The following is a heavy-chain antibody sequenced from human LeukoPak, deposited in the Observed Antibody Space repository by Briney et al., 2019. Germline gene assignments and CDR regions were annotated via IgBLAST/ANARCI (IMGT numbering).Heavy chain of an antibody. CDR1: GYSFTNFW. CDR2: IDPGDSDS. CDR3: ASILGRYYDSSGPYYPEWFDP. V-gene: IGHV5-51*01. J-gene: IGHJ5*02. D-gene: IGHD3-22*01. Sequence: GESLKISCKGSGYSFTNFWIAWVRQMPGKGLEWMGIIDPGDSDSRYSPTFQGQVSISVDKSITTAYLQWRSLKASDSAMYYCASILGRYYDSSGPYYPEWFDPWGQGTLVTVSS.